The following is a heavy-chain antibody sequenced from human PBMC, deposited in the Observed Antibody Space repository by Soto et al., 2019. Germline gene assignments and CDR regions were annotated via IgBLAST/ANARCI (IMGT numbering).Heavy chain of an antibody. V-gene: IGHV4-59*01. CDR1: GGSISSYY. J-gene: IGHJ6*02. D-gene: IGHD6-13*01. CDR2: IYYSGSP. CDR3: VISNIAAAGFYYYGMDV. Sequence: PSETLSLTCTVSGGSISSYYWSWIRQPPGKGLEWIEYIYYSGSPNYNPSLKSRVTISVDTSKNQYYLKLSSVTAADTAVYYCVISNIAAAGFYYYGMDVWGRGTAVTVSS.